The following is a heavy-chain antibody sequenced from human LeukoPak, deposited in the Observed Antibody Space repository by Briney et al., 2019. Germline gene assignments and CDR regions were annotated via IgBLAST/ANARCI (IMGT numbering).Heavy chain of an antibody. V-gene: IGHV1-2*02. J-gene: IGHJ3*01. Sequence: GASVKVSCKGSGYTFTNNYIHLMRQAPGQGLGWMGWINPNGGATRFAQKFQGRVSMTRDTSITTANMDLSSLRSDDTAVYYCARDRPHTSMNAFDVWGQGTLVTVSS. CDR3: ARDRPHTSMNAFDV. CDR2: INPNGGAT. CDR1: GYTFTNNY. D-gene: IGHD1-26*01.